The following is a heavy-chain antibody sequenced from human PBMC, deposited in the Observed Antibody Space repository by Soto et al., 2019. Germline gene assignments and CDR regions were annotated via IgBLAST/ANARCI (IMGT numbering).Heavy chain of an antibody. CDR3: ARDSLPTYYYDSSGFDY. V-gene: IGHV3-21*01. CDR2: ISSSSSYI. Sequence: GGSLRLSCAASGFTFSSYNMNWVRQAPGKGLEWVSSISSSSSYIYYADSVKGRFTISRDNAKNSLYLQMNSLRAEDTAVYYCARDSLPTYYYDSSGFDYWGQGTLVTVSS. D-gene: IGHD3-22*01. J-gene: IGHJ4*02. CDR1: GFTFSSYN.